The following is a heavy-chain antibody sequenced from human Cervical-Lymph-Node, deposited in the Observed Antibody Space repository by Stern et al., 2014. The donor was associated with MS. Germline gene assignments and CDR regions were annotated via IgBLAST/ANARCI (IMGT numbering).Heavy chain of an antibody. V-gene: IGHV3-30-3*01. D-gene: IGHD2-15*01. CDR1: GFIFSNYA. Sequence: VQLVESGGGVVQPGRSLRLSCAASGFIFSNYAMHWVRQAPGKGLDWVAFVSNEGSKQFYADSVKGRFTISRDNANNTLYLQMNSLRPEDTAGYYCGRDTCRGGGCYFRYWGQGILITVSS. J-gene: IGHJ4*02. CDR3: GRDTCRGGGCYFRY. CDR2: VSNEGSKQ.